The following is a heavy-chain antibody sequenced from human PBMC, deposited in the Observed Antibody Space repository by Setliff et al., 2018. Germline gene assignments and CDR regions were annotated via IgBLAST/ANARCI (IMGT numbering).Heavy chain of an antibody. D-gene: IGHD6-19*01. V-gene: IGHV4-4*07. Sequence: SETLSLTCTVSGGSISSYYWRWIRQPAGKGLEWIGHIYIGGSANYNPSLKSRVTMSIDTSKNQFSLKLNSVTAADMAVYYCAREQWLDPPGYYYMDVWAKGTTVTVAS. CDR1: GGSISSYY. CDR3: AREQWLDPPGYYYMDV. CDR2: IYIGGSA. J-gene: IGHJ6*03.